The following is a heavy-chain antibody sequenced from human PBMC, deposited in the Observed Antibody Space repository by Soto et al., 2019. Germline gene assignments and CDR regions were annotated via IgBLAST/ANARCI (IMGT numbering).Heavy chain of an antibody. V-gene: IGHV4-59*08. D-gene: IGHD5-12*01. CDR3: ARQRGYIGYDPRIEYYYYYGKDV. CDR1: GGSISSYY. CDR2: IYFRGST. J-gene: IGHJ6*02. Sequence: SETLSLTCTVSGGSISSYYWSWIRQPPGKGLEWIGYIYFRGSTNYNPSLKSRVTISVDTSKNQFSLKLSSVTAADTAVYYCARQRGYIGYDPRIEYYYYYGKDVWGQGTTVTVSS.